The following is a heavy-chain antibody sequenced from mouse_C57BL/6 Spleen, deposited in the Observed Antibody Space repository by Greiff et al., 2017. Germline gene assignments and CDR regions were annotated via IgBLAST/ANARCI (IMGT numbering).Heavy chain of an antibody. V-gene: IGHV14-2*01. D-gene: IGHD2-3*01. Sequence: EVKLVESGAELVKPGASVKLSCTASGFNIKDYYMHWVKQRPEQGLEWIGRVDPEDGATKYAPKFQGKATLTADTSSNTAYLQLSSLTSGDPAVCYCARSRWSDYWGQGTTLTVSS. CDR3: ARSRWSDY. CDR1: GFNIKDYY. J-gene: IGHJ2*01. CDR2: VDPEDGAT.